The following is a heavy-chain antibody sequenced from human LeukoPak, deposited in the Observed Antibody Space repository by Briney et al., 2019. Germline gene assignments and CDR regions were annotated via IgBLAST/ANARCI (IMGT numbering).Heavy chain of an antibody. V-gene: IGHV3-23*01. D-gene: IGHD3-22*01. J-gene: IGHJ6*03. CDR3: AKVGPYDSSGPNYYYYMDV. CDR2: ISGSGGST. CDR1: GFTFSSYA. Sequence: PGGSLRLSCAASGFTFSSYAMSWVRQAPGKGLEWVSAISGSGGSTYYAASVKGRFTISRDNSKNTLYLQMNSLRAEDTAVYYCAKVGPYDSSGPNYYYYMDVWGKGTTVTVSS.